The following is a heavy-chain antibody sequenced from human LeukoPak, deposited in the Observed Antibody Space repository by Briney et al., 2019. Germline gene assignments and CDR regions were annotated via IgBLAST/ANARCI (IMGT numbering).Heavy chain of an antibody. Sequence: GGSLRLPCVASGFTFSSYAMSWVRQAPGKGLEWVSAISGSGGSTYYADSVKGRFTISRDNSKNTLYLQMNSLRAEDTAVYYCAKVMVPAATPRYMDVWGQGTTVTVSS. D-gene: IGHD2-2*01. CDR1: GFTFSSYA. CDR3: AKVMVPAATPRYMDV. J-gene: IGHJ6*03. V-gene: IGHV3-23*01. CDR2: ISGSGGST.